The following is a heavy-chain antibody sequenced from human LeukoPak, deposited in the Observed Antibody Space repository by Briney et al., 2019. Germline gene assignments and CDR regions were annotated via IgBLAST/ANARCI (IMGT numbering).Heavy chain of an antibody. CDR2: IYHSGST. D-gene: IGHD1-1*01. CDR1: GGSISSGGYS. V-gene: IGHV4-30-2*01. J-gene: IGHJ4*02. Sequence: PSETLSLTCAVSGGSISSGGYSWSWIRQPPGKGLEWIGYIYHSGSTYYNPSLKSRVTMSVDRSKNQFSLKLSSVTAADTAVYYCARSPVGSPAYNYYFDYWGQGTLVTVSS. CDR3: ARSPVGSPAYNYYFDY.